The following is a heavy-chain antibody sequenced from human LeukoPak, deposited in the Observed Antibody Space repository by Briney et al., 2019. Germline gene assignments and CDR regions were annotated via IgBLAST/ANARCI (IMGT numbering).Heavy chain of an antibody. CDR3: ARQAETYLDY. D-gene: IGHD1-14*01. CDR1: GFTFSSYA. CDR2: ISSSSSYI. V-gene: IGHV3-21*01. Sequence: GGSLRLSCAASGFTFSSYAMSWVRQAPGKGLEWVSAISSSSSYIYYADSVKGRFTISRDNAKNSLYLQMNSLRAEDTAVYYCARQAETYLDYWGQGTLVTVSS. J-gene: IGHJ4*02.